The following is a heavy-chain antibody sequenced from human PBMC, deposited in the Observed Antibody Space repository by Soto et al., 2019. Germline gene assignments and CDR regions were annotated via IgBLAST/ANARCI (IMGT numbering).Heavy chain of an antibody. J-gene: IGHJ4*02. CDR3: AREMLDDRSPGPFDY. CDR1: GGTSSSYA. V-gene: IGHV1-69*13. Sequence: GASVKVSCKASGGTSSSYAISWVRQAPGQGLEWMGGIIPIFGTANYAQKFQGRVTITADESTSTAYMELRSLRSEDTAVYYCAREMLDDRSPGPFDYWGQGTLVTVSS. CDR2: IIPIFGTA. D-gene: IGHD3-22*01.